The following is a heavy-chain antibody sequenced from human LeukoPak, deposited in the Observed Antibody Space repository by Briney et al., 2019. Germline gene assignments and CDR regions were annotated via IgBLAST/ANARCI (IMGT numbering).Heavy chain of an antibody. CDR3: ARASPPGYFDWFSDYYYYGMDV. Sequence: PSETLSLTCTVSGGSISTYYRSWIRQPPGKGLEWIGYIYYSGCTNYNPSLKSRVTISVDTSKNQFSLKLSSVTAADTAVYYCARASPPGYFDWFSDYYYYGMDVWGQGTTVTVSS. CDR2: IYYSGCT. D-gene: IGHD3-9*01. V-gene: IGHV4-59*01. J-gene: IGHJ6*02. CDR1: GGSISTYY.